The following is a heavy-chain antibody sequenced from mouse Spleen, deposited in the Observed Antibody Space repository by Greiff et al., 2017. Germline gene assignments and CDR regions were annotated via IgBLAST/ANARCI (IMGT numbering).Heavy chain of an antibody. Sequence: VKLMETGPGLVAPSQSLSITCTVSGFSLTSYGVHWVRQPPGKGLEWLVVIWSDGSTNYNSALKSRLSISKDNSKSQVFLKMNSLRTDDTAMYYCARRETGGYAMDYWGQGTSVTVSS. CDR2: IWSDGST. CDR1: GFSLTSYG. J-gene: IGHJ4*01. CDR3: ARRETGGYAMDY. V-gene: IGHV2-6*03.